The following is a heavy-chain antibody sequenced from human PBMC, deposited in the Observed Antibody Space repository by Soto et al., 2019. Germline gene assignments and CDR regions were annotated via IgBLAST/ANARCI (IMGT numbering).Heavy chain of an antibody. J-gene: IGHJ4*02. D-gene: IGHD1-26*01. CDR2: IRSKAYTYAT. Sequence: EVQLVESGGGLVQPGGSLKLSCAASGFSFSDSAMHWVRQASEKGLELVGRIRSKAYTYATAYAASGKGRFTISRDDAKNTAYLQMSSLKTEDTAVYYCTRLKLEGATVHWGQGTLVTVSS. V-gene: IGHV3-73*01. CDR1: GFSFSDSA. CDR3: TRLKLEGATVH.